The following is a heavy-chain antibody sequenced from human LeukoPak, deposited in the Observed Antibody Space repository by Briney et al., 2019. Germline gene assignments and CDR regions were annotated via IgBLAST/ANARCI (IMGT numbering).Heavy chain of an antibody. Sequence: ASVKVSCKASGYTFTGYYMHWVRQAPGQGLEWMGWINPNSGGTNYAQKFEGRVTMTRDTSISTAYMELSRLRSDDTAVYYCARGANLGFRGDGYNFDYWGQGTLVTVSS. J-gene: IGHJ4*02. V-gene: IGHV1-2*02. D-gene: IGHD5-24*01. CDR2: INPNSGGT. CDR1: GYTFTGYY. CDR3: ARGANLGFRGDGYNFDY.